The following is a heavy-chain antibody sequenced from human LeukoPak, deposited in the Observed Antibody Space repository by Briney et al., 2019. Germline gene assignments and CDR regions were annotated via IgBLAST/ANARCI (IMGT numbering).Heavy chain of an antibody. D-gene: IGHD4-11*01. CDR3: ARDCDYPNWFDP. V-gene: IGHV3-7*01. CDR1: GFSFSSYW. CDR2: IKQDGSEK. J-gene: IGHJ5*02. Sequence: GGSLRLSCAASGFSFSSYWMSWVRQAPGKGLEWVASIKQDGSEKFYVDSVKGRFTISRDNAKDSLYLQMNSLRAEDTAVYYCARDCDYPNWFDPWGQGTLVSVSS.